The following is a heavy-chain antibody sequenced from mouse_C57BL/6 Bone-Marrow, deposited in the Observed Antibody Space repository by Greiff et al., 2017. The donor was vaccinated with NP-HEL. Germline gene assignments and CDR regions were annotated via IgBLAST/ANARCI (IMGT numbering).Heavy chain of an antibody. D-gene: IGHD1-1*01. CDR1: GYTFTSYW. V-gene: IGHV1-55*01. CDR2: IYPGSGST. CDR3: ASDYYGSSYGD. Sequence: QVQLQQPGAELVKPGASVKMSCKASGYTFTSYWITWVPQRPGQGLEWICDIYPGSGSTNYNEKFKSKATLTVDPSSRTAYMQLSSLTSEDSAVYDCASDYYGSSYGDWGQGTTLTVSS. J-gene: IGHJ2*01.